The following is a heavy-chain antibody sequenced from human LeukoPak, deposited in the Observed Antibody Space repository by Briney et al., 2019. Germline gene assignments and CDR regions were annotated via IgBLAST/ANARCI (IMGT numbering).Heavy chain of an antibody. Sequence: GGSLRLSCVASGFTFSTYAMNWVRQAPGKGLEWVSFVSPSSTYIYYADSVKGRFTISRDNAKNALYLQMHSLRAEDTAVYYCARDPATSSYYSYYYMDVWGKGTTVTVSS. J-gene: IGHJ6*03. CDR1: GFTFSTYA. V-gene: IGHV3-21*01. CDR3: ARDPATSSYYSYYYMDV. CDR2: VSPSSTYI. D-gene: IGHD6-6*01.